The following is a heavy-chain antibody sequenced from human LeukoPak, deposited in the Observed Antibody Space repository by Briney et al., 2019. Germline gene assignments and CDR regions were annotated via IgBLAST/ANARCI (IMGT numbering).Heavy chain of an antibody. Sequence: KPGESLKISCKGSGYSLTSYWIGWVRQMPGKGLEWMGIIYPSDSDTRYSPSFQGHVTISADKSTSIAYLQWSSLKASDTAIYYCARCWGSVTDYWGQGTLVTVSS. CDR3: ARCWGSVTDY. CDR1: GYSLTSYW. D-gene: IGHD7-27*01. V-gene: IGHV5-51*03. CDR2: IYPSDSDT. J-gene: IGHJ4*02.